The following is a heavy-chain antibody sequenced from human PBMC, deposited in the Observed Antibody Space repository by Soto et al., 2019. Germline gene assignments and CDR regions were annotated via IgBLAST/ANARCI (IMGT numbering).Heavy chain of an antibody. Sequence: GGSLRLSCAASGFTFSSYAMSWVRQAPGKGLEWVSAISGSGGSTYYADSVKGRFTISRDNSKNTLCLQMNSLRAEDTAVYYCAKDQVEIFGVENYYYYMDVWGKGTTVTVSS. CDR3: AKDQVEIFGVENYYYYMDV. D-gene: IGHD3-3*01. V-gene: IGHV3-23*01. J-gene: IGHJ6*03. CDR2: ISGSGGST. CDR1: GFTFSSYA.